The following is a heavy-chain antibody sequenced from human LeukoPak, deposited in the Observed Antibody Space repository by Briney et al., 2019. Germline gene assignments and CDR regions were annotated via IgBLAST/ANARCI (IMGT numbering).Heavy chain of an antibody. V-gene: IGHV3-64*01. CDR3: ARENPAGGYDY. CDR1: GFSFSDHP. J-gene: IGHJ4*02. CDR2: ISGNGDRT. Sequence: GGSLRLSCAASGFSFSDHPMHWVRQAPGKGLESVSAISGNGDRTNYGKSVTGRFTISRDNSRNTLYPQMDSLRAEDTAVYYCARENPAGGYDYWGQGTLVTSPQ. D-gene: IGHD5-12*01.